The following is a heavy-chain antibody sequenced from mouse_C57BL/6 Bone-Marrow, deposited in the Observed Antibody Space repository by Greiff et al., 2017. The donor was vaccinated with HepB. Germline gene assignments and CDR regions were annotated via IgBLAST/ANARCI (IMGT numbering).Heavy chain of an antibody. V-gene: IGHV1-85*01. CDR1: GSTFTSYD. CDR3: ARSGGYEYDGGYYFDY. J-gene: IGHJ2*01. Sequence: VQLQQSGPELVKPGASVKLSCKASGSTFTSYDINWVKQRPGQGLEWIGWIYPRDGSTKYNEKFKGKATLTVDTSSSTAYMELHSLTSEDSAVYFCARSGGYEYDGGYYFDYWGQGTTLTVSS. D-gene: IGHD2-4*01. CDR2: IYPRDGST.